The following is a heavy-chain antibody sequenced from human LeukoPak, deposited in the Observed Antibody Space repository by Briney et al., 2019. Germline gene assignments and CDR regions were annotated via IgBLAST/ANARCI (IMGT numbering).Heavy chain of an antibody. D-gene: IGHD4-11*01. CDR3: ARDTTYSNYCSDH. V-gene: IGHV3-7*01. CDR1: GFSFSSYW. J-gene: IGHJ4*02. Sequence: PGGSLRLSCAASGFSFSSYWMSWVRQAPGKGLEWVANIKEDGSEKYYVDSVKGRFTISRDNAKSSLFLQMNSLRPEDTAVYYCARDTTYSNYCSDHWGQGTLVTVSS. CDR2: IKEDGSEK.